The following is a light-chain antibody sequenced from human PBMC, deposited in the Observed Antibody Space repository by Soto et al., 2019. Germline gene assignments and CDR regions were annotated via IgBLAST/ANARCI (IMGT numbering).Light chain of an antibody. V-gene: IGKV3-11*01. CDR2: GAS. Sequence: EIVLTQSPATLSLSPGERATLSCRASQSVIRYLAWYQQRPGQSPRLLVYGASTRDTGIPARFSGSGSGTDFTLTISSLEPEDFAVYYCQQRDYWQVTFGQGTRLEIK. J-gene: IGKJ5*01. CDR1: QSVIRY. CDR3: QQRDYWQVT.